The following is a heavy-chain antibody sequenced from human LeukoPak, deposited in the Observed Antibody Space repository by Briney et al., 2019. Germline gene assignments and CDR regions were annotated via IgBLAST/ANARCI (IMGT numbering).Heavy chain of an antibody. D-gene: IGHD6-13*01. V-gene: IGHV4-4*07. J-gene: IGHJ5*02. CDR2: IYTSGST. CDR1: GGSISPYY. CDR3: ARVGNAGYSNWFDP. Sequence: SETLSLTCTVSGGSISPYYWSWIRQPAGKGLEWIGRIYTSGSTNYNPSLKSRVTMSVDTSKNQFSLKLSSVTAADTAVYYCARVGNAGYSNWFDPWGQGTLVTVSS.